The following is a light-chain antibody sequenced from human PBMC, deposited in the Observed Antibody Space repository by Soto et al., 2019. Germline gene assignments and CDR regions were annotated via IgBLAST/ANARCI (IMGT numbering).Light chain of an antibody. V-gene: IGKV1-5*01. CDR3: QQYDSSST. J-gene: IGKJ4*02. CDR2: DAS. Sequence: DIPMTQSPSTLSASVGDRVTITCRATQSINSWLAWYQQKPGKAPNLLIYDASILETGVQSRFSGSGSGTEFTLTISSLQPDDFATYYCQQYDSSSTCGGGTKVDIK. CDR1: QSINSW.